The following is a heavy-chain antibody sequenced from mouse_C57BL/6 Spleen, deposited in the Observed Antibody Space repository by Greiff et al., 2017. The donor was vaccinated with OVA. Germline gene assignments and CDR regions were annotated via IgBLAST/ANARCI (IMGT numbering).Heavy chain of an antibody. CDR1: GYAFSSYW. Sequence: VQLQESGAELVKPGASVKISCKASGYAFSSYWLNWVQQRPGKGLEWIGQIYPGDGDTNYNGQFYGKATLTADKSSSTAYMQLSSLTSEDTAVYFSARDRLDYWGQGTTLTVSS. V-gene: IGHV1-80*01. CDR2: IYPGDGDT. CDR3: ARDRLDY. J-gene: IGHJ2*01.